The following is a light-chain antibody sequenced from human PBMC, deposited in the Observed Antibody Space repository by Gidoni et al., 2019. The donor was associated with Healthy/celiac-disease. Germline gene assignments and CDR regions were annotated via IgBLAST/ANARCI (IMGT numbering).Light chain of an antibody. V-gene: IGKV4-1*01. CDR3: QQYYSTPL. J-gene: IGKJ2*01. CDR1: QSVLYSSNNKNY. Sequence: DIVMTQSPDPLAVSLGERATINCKSSQSVLYSSNNKNYLAWYQQKPGQPPKPLIYLASTREPGVPDRFRCRGSWTVFTLTLRRLQAADLAGYYRQQYYSTPLFGQGTKLEIK. CDR2: LAS.